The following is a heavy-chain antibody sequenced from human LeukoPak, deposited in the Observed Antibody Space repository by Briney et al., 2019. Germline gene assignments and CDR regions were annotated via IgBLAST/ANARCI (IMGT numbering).Heavy chain of an antibody. D-gene: IGHD2-2*01. J-gene: IGHJ6*02. CDR1: GFTFSSYG. CDR3: AGGPVPVSRLYYYGMDV. Sequence: GGSLRLSCAASGFTFSSYGMSWVRQAPGKGLEFVAAINGGATYTYYADSVKGRFTISRDNSKNTLYLQMNSLRAEDTAVYYCAGGPVPVSRLYYYGMDVWGQGTTVTVSS. V-gene: IGHV3-23*01. CDR2: INGGATYT.